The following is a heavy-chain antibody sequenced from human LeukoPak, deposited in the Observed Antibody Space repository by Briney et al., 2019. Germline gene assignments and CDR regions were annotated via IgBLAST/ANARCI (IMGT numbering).Heavy chain of an antibody. J-gene: IGHJ6*03. CDR1: GGSISSYY. CDR3: ARDPPGGYYYYMDV. Sequence: SETLSLTCTVSGGSISSYYWSWIRQPAGKGLEWIGGIYTSGSTNYNPSLKSRVTMSVDTSKNQFSLKLSSVTAADTAVYYCARDPPGGYYYYMDVWGKGTTVTVSS. V-gene: IGHV4-4*07. CDR2: IYTSGST. D-gene: IGHD1-14*01.